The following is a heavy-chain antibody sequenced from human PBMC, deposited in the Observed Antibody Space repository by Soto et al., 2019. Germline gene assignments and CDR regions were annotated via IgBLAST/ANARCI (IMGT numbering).Heavy chain of an antibody. CDR1: GFSFSSYW. J-gene: IGHJ6*02. CDR3: ARHVAVATMSGGTYGMDV. Sequence: GGSLSLSCAASGFSFSSYWRHWVRHAPGEGLVWVSRINSDGSNTTYADSVKGRFTTSRDNAKNTLFLQMNSLRGEDTAVYYCARHVAVATMSGGTYGMDVWGQGTTVTVSS. CDR2: INSDGSNT. V-gene: IGHV3-74*01. D-gene: IGHD6-19*01.